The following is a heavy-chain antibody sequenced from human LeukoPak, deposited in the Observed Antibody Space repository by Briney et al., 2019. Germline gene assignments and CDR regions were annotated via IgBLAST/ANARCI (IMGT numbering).Heavy chain of an antibody. D-gene: IGHD6-19*01. V-gene: IGHV4-59*01. CDR2: IYYSGST. CDR1: GGSISSYY. Sequence: SETLSLTCTVSGGSISSYYWSWIRQPPGKGLEWIGYIYYSGSTNYNPSLKSRVTISVDTSKSQFSLKLSSVTAADTAVYYCARVVDSSGWYEYYFDYWGQGTLVTVSS. CDR3: ARVVDSSGWYEYYFDY. J-gene: IGHJ4*02.